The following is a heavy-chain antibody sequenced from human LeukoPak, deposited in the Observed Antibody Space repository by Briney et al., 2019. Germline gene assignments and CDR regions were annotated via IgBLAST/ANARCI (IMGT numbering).Heavy chain of an antibody. D-gene: IGHD4-17*01. V-gene: IGHV3-7*01. CDR2: IKQDGSEK. Sequence: GGSLRLSCAASGFTVSSYWMSWVRQAPGKGLEWVANIKQDGSEKYYVDSVKGRFTISRDNAKNSLYLQMNSLRAEDTAVYYCARDQGPYGDYYFDYWGQGTLVTVSS. CDR3: ARDQGPYGDYYFDY. CDR1: GFTVSSYW. J-gene: IGHJ4*02.